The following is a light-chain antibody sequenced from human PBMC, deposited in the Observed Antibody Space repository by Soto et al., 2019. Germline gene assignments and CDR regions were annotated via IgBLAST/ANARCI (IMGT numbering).Light chain of an antibody. J-gene: IGLJ2*01. CDR1: SSDIGGYNY. Sequence: QSALTQAASVSGSPGQSITISCTGTSSDIGGYNYVSWYQQHPDKAPKLIIYEVSNRPSGVSNRFSGSKSGNSASLTISGLRAEDEADYYCSSYARSSDVVFGGGTKLTVL. CDR2: EVS. V-gene: IGLV2-14*03. CDR3: SSYARSSDVV.